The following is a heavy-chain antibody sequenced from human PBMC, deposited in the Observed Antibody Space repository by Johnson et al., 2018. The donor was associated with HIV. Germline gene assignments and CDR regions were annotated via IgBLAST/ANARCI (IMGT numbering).Heavy chain of an antibody. CDR3: ARDVKPAYCGGDCYLDAFDI. V-gene: IGHV3-15*01. CDR1: GFTFSNAW. J-gene: IGHJ3*02. Sequence: VQLVESGGGLVQPGGSLRLSCAASGFTFSNAWMSWVRQAPGKGLEWVGRIKSRTDGGTTDYAAPVKGRFTISRDDSKNTLYLQMNSLKTEDTAVYYCARDVKPAYCGGDCYLDAFDIWGQGTMVTVSS. D-gene: IGHD2-21*02. CDR2: IKSRTDGGTT.